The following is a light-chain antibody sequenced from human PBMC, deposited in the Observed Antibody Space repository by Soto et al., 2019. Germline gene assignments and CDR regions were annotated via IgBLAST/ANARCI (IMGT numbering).Light chain of an antibody. V-gene: IGKV3-15*01. CDR1: QSLTSY. CDR2: GIS. CDR3: QQYNNWPLT. J-gene: IGKJ4*01. Sequence: EIVMTQSPATLSVSPGETATLSCRASQSLTSYLAWYQQKPDQAPRLLIYGISTRATDIPARFSGSGSGTEFTLTISSLQSGDFAVYYCQQYNNWPLTFGGGTKVEIK.